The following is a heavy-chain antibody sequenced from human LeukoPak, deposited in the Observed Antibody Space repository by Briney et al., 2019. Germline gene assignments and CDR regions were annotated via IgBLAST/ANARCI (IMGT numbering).Heavy chain of an antibody. CDR2: IYSGGST. CDR3: ARETPRRGETRDGYR. V-gene: IGHV3-53*01. CDR1: GFTVSSNY. J-gene: IGHJ4*02. Sequence: GGSLRLSCAASGFTVSSNYMSWVRQAPGKGLEWVSVIYSGGSTYYADSVKGRFTISRDNSKNTLYLQMNSLRAEDTAVYYCARETPRRGETRDGYRWGQGTLVTVSS. D-gene: IGHD5-24*01.